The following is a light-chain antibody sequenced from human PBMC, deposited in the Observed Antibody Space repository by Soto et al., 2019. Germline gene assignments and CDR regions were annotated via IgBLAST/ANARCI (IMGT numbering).Light chain of an antibody. J-gene: IGLJ2*01. Sequence: QSALTQPASVSGSPGQSITISCTGTSSDVGAYDYVSWYQQHPGKAPKLMIFEVSNRPSGVSNRFSGSKSGKTASLTISGLQAEDEADYYCSSYTSSSTLVVFGGGTKLTVL. CDR2: EVS. CDR1: SSDVGAYDY. V-gene: IGLV2-14*01. CDR3: SSYTSSSTLVV.